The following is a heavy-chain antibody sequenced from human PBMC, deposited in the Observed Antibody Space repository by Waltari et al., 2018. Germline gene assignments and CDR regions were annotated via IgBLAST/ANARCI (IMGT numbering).Heavy chain of an antibody. CDR1: GFTFSSYW. V-gene: IGHV3-7*01. CDR3: ARDHRLLWIGELSSYYFDY. D-gene: IGHD3-10*01. J-gene: IGHJ4*02. Sequence: EVQLVESGGGLVQPGGSLRLSCAASGFTFSSYWMSWVRQAPGKGLEWVANIKQDGSEKYDVDSVKGRFTISRDNAKNSLYLQMNSLRAEDTAVYYCARDHRLLWIGELSSYYFDYWGQGTLVTVSS. CDR2: IKQDGSEK.